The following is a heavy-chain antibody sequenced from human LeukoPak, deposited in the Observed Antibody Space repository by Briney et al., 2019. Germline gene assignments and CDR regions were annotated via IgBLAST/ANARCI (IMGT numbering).Heavy chain of an antibody. CDR1: GFTFSSYS. CDR3: TRGRLCLAAAGTRCAFDI. D-gene: IGHD6-13*01. J-gene: IGHJ3*02. Sequence: GGSLRLSCAASGFTFSSYSMNWARQAPGKGLEWVGFIRSKAYGGTTEYAASVKGRFTISRDDSKSIAYLQMNSLKTEDTAVYYCTRGRLCLAAAGTRCAFDIWGQGTMVTVSS. CDR2: IRSKAYGGTT. V-gene: IGHV3-49*04.